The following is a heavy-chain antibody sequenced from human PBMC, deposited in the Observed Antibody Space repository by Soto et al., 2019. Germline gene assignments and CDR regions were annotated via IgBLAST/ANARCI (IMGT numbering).Heavy chain of an antibody. D-gene: IGHD4-17*01. CDR2: INNSSSTI. Sequence: PGGSLRLSCVVSGFTFSSYTINWVRQAPGKGLECISYINNSSSTIYYADSVKGRFTISRDNAKNSLYLQMNSLRDEDTAVYYCARDVYGDYDYFDYWGQGTLVTVSS. CDR1: GFTFSSYT. CDR3: ARDVYGDYDYFDY. J-gene: IGHJ4*02. V-gene: IGHV3-48*02.